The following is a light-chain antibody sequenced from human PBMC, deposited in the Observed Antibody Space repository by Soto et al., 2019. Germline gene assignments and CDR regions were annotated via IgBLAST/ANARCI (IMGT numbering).Light chain of an antibody. CDR1: QSVLYSNIKHY. V-gene: IGKV4-1*01. CDR3: QQYCSNPYT. Sequence: DIVMTPSPDPLAVSLGESPTINCKSTQSVLYSNIKHYLAWYQQKLEQQPKLLIYCAFTLETGFPARFSGSGSRTDYTITISGLQAEDVAVYCCQQYCSNPYTFGGGTKVDIK. CDR2: CAF. J-gene: IGKJ4*01.